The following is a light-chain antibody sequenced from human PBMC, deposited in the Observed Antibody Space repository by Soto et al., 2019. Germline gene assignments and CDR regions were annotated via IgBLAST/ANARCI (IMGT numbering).Light chain of an antibody. CDR3: QQSYSTPWT. J-gene: IGKJ5*01. V-gene: IGKV1-39*01. CDR2: AAS. CDR1: QSISSY. Sequence: DIQMTQSPSSLSASVGDRVTITCRASQSISSYLNWYQQKPGKAPKLLIYAASSLQSGVPSGFSGSGHGTDFTLTISRLQPEDFATYYCQQSYSTPWTFGQGTRLEIK.